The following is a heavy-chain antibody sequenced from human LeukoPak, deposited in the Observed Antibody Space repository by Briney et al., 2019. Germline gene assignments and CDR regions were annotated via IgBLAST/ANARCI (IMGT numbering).Heavy chain of an antibody. CDR2: ISGSGGST. CDR3: AKGSSGLSLFPRGGWIQLWLIDGMDV. CDR1: GFTFSSYA. J-gene: IGHJ6*02. V-gene: IGHV3-23*01. Sequence: PGGSLRLSCAASGFTFSSYAMSWVRQAPGKGLEWVSAISGSGGSTYYADSVKGRFTISRDNSKNTLYLQMNSLRAEDTAVYYCAKGSSGLSLFPRGGWIQLWLIDGMDVWGQGTTVTVSS. D-gene: IGHD5-18*01.